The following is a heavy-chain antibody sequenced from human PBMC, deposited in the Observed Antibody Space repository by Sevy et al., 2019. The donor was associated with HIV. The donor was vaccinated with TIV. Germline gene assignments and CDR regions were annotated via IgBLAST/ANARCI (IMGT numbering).Heavy chain of an antibody. Sequence: SETLSLTCTVSGGSINSDHWNWIRQPPGKGLEWIGYVYYTGGTNYNPSLKNRVTISVDRTKNQFSINLTSVTAADTALYYCAGRNDFNNWGQKTMAAVS. CDR3: AGRNDFNN. CDR1: GGSINSDH. V-gene: IGHV4-59*08. J-gene: IGHJ3*02. CDR2: VYYTGGT.